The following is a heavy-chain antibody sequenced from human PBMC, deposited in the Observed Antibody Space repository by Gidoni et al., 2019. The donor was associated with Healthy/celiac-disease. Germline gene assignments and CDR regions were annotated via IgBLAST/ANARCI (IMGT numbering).Heavy chain of an antibody. J-gene: IGHJ4*02. CDR3: ARVDTVGATSIDY. CDR2: ISYDGSNK. Sequence: QVQLVESGGGVVQPGRSLRLSCAASGFTFSSYAMHWVRPAPGKGLEWVAVISYDGSNKYYADSVKGRFTISRDNSKNTLYLQMNSLRAEDTAVYYCARVDTVGATSIDYWGQGTLVTVSS. CDR1: GFTFSSYA. V-gene: IGHV3-30-3*01. D-gene: IGHD1-26*01.